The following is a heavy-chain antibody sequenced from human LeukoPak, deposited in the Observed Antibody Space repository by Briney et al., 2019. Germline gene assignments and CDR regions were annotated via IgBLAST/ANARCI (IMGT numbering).Heavy chain of an antibody. CDR1: GFAFSSYG. D-gene: IGHD3-22*01. CDR2: IWNDGGKK. V-gene: IGHV3-33*01. CDR3: ARGYYYGTTGHFDS. Sequence: GGSLILSCAASGFAFSSYGMHWVRQAPDKGLEWVAVIWNDGGKKYYAESVKGRFTISRDNSKNTLYLQMNSLRAEDTAVFYCARGYYYGTTGHFDSWGQGTLVTVSS. J-gene: IGHJ4*02.